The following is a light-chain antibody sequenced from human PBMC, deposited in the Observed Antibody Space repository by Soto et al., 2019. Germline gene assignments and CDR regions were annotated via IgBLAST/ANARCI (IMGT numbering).Light chain of an antibody. Sequence: DIQMTQSPSSLSASVGDRVTITCRASQSISSFLNWYQQKPGKAPKLLIYAASSLQSGVPSRFSGSGSGTDFTLTISSLQPADFATYYCEQSNSTLITFGGGTKVEIK. V-gene: IGKV1-39*01. J-gene: IGKJ4*01. CDR1: QSISSF. CDR3: EQSNSTLIT. CDR2: AAS.